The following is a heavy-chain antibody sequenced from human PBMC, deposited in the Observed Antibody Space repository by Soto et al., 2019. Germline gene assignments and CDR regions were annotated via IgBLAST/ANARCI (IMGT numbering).Heavy chain of an antibody. D-gene: IGHD5-12*01. CDR2: ISSSSSYM. Sequence: GGSLRLSCAASGFTFSRDSMNWVRQAPGKGLEWVSSISSSSSYMYYADSVKGRFTISRDNAKNSLYLQMNSLRADDTAVYFCARDVPGYIVAFDYWGQGALVTVSS. J-gene: IGHJ4*02. CDR3: ARDVPGYIVAFDY. V-gene: IGHV3-21*01. CDR1: GFTFSRDS.